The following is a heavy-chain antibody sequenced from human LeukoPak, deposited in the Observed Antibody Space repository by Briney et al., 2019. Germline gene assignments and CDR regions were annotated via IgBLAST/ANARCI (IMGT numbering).Heavy chain of an antibody. D-gene: IGHD1-26*01. CDR2: ISSSSSTI. CDR1: GFTFSSYS. J-gene: IGHJ4*02. Sequence: PGGSLRPSCAASGFTFSSYSMNWVRQAPGKGLEWVSSISSSSSTIYYADSVKGRFTISRDNAKNSLYLQMNSLRAEDTAVYYCARVPVGDPWYFDYWGQGTLVTVSS. V-gene: IGHV3-48*04. CDR3: ARVPVGDPWYFDY.